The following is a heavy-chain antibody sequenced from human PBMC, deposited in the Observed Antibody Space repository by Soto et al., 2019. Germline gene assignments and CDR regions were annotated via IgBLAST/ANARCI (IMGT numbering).Heavy chain of an antibody. D-gene: IGHD1-20*01. V-gene: IGHV3-21*01. Sequence: LRLSCAASGFTFSSYSMNWVRQAPGKGLEWVSSISSSSSYIYYADSVKGRFTISRGNAKNSLYLQMNSLRAEDTAVYYCARDRATYRITGTGHYYYGMDVWGQGTTVTVS. J-gene: IGHJ6*02. CDR1: GFTFSSYS. CDR3: ARDRATYRITGTGHYYYGMDV. CDR2: ISSSSSYI.